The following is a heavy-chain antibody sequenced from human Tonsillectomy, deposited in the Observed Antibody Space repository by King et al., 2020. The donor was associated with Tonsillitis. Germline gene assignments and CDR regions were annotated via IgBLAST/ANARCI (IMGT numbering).Heavy chain of an antibody. CDR1: GGTFSSYG. J-gene: IGHJ4*02. CDR3: ARGHGDLLHFEY. D-gene: IGHD4-17*01. V-gene: IGHV1-69*01. Sequence: QLVQSGAEVKKPGSSVKVSCKASGGTFSSYGISWVRQAPGQGLEWMGGITPIFGTAKYAQKFQGRVTITADESTTTAYMELSSLRSEDTALYYCARGHGDLLHFEYWGQGTLVTVSS. CDR2: ITPIFGTA.